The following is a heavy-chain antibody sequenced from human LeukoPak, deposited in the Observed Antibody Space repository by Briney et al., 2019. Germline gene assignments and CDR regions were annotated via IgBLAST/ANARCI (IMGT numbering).Heavy chain of an antibody. CDR1: GGSLSRYY. V-gene: IGHV4-59*01. CDR3: ARDQLAYYDSPLGTLDI. Sequence: SETLSLTCTVSGGSLSRYYWSWIRQPPGKGLEWLGNVYYSGSTNYNPSLKSRVTISVDTSKNQFSLKLSSVTAADTAFYYCARDQLAYYDSPLGTLDIWGQGTMVTVSS. CDR2: VYYSGST. D-gene: IGHD3-3*01. J-gene: IGHJ3*02.